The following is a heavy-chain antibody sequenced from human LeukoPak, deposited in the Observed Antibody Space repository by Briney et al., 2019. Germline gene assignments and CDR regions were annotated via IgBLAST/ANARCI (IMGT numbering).Heavy chain of an antibody. CDR1: GFTFSDYY. CDR3: ARGAPVEDGYNTPFDY. J-gene: IGHJ4*02. V-gene: IGHV3-11*04. Sequence: GGSLRLSCAASGFTFSDYYMSWIRQAPGKGLEWVSYISSSGSTIYYADSVKGRFTISRDNAKNSLYLQMNSLRAEDTAVYYCARGAPVEDGYNTPFDYWGQGTLVTVSS. CDR2: ISSSGSTI. D-gene: IGHD5-24*01.